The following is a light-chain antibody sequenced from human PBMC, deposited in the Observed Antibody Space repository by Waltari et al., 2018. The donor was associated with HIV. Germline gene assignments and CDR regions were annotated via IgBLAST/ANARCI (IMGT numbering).Light chain of an antibody. Sequence: QSILTQPTTISATPGEQVTVPCSGHTSNIGNNFVSWYQQAPGTAPKLVIFEYNYRASGIPDRFSGSRVCTSASLVIRRLQPGDEADYYCAAWDSGLRSLVFGGGTKLTV. CDR1: TSNIGNNF. CDR3: AAWDSGLRSLV. J-gene: IGLJ2*01. CDR2: EYN. V-gene: IGLV1-51*02.